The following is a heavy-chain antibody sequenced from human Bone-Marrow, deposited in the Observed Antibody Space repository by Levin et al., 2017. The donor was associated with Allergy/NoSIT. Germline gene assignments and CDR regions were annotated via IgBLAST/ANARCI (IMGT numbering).Heavy chain of an antibody. D-gene: IGHD2-15*01. CDR1: GISVSTNY. J-gene: IGHJ3*02. Sequence: PGGSLRLSCAASGISVSTNYMNWVRQAPGKGLEWVSVIYSGDKTDYADSVKGRFTISRDISKNTVFLQMNSLRVEDTGLYYCAKNYQDKMKVDEGVFEMWGQGTMVNVS. V-gene: IGHV3-66*01. CDR3: AKNYQDKMKVDEGVFEM. CDR2: IYSGDKT.